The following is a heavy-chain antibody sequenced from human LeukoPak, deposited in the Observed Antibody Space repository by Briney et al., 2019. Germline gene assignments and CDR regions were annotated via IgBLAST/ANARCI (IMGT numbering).Heavy chain of an antibody. CDR1: GGTFSSYA. J-gene: IGHJ4*02. CDR2: IIPIFGTE. Sequence: SVKVSCKASGGTFSSYAISWVRQAPGQGLEWMGGIIPIFGTENYAQKFQGRVTITADESTSTAYMELSSLRSEDTAVYYCARDTHYYDSSGRDCWGQGTLVTVSS. V-gene: IGHV1-69*13. D-gene: IGHD3-22*01. CDR3: ARDTHYYDSSGRDC.